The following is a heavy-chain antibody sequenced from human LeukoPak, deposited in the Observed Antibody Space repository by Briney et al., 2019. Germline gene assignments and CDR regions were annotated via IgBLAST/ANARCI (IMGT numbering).Heavy chain of an antibody. V-gene: IGHV3-23*01. D-gene: IGHD3-9*01. CDR3: AKVAVTIRPYYMDV. Sequence: GGSLRLSCAASGFTFSMSAMHWVRQAPGKGLEWVSAISGSGGSTYYADSVKGRFTISRDNSKNTLYLQMNSLRAEDTAVYYCAKVAVTIRPYYMDVWGKGTTVTVSS. CDR2: ISGSGGST. J-gene: IGHJ6*03. CDR1: GFTFSMSA.